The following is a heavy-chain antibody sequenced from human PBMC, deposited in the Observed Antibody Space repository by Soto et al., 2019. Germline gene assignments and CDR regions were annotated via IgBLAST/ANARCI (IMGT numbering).Heavy chain of an antibody. CDR1: GGSFSGYY. D-gene: IGHD5-12*01. V-gene: IGHV4-34*01. J-gene: IGHJ4*02. CDR2: INHSGST. CDR3: ARDRYSGYEGFDY. Sequence: PSETLSLTCAVYGGSFSGYYWSWIRQPPGKGLEWIGEINHSGSTNYNPSLKSRVTISVDTSKNQFSLKLSSVTAADTAVYYCARDRYSGYEGFDYLGQGTLVTVSS.